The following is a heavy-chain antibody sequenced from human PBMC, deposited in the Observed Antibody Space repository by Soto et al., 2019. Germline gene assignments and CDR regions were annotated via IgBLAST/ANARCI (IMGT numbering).Heavy chain of an antibody. CDR1: GGSISSSNYY. V-gene: IGHV4-39*01. D-gene: IGHD3-16*01. CDR3: ASPTLGAFDI. J-gene: IGHJ3*02. Sequence: QLQLQESGPGLVKPSETLSLTCTVSGGSISSSNYYWGWIRQPPGKGLEWIGRIYYSGSTSYNSSLKSRVTISVDTSKNQFSLRLSSATAADTAVYYCASPTLGAFDIWGQGTMGTVSS. CDR2: IYYSGST.